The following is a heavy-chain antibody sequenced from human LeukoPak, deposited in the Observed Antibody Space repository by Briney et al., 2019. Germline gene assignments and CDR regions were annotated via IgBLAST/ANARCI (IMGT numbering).Heavy chain of an antibody. J-gene: IGHJ4*02. D-gene: IGHD1-26*01. CDR2: IYHSGNT. Sequence: PSETLSLTCAVYGGSFSGYYWSWVRQSPGKGLEWIGEIYHSGNTNYNPSLKSRVAISLDKSSNQFSLRLMSVTAADTAMYFCAREEMPGKFDYWGQGILVTVSS. V-gene: IGHV4-34*01. CDR3: AREEMPGKFDY. CDR1: GGSFSGYY.